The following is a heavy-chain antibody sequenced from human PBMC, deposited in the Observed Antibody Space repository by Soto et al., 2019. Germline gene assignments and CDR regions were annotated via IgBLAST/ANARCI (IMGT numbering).Heavy chain of an antibody. CDR3: ARLYYYDTSGYYYGRFDH. Sequence: QLQLQESGPGLVKPSETRALTCTVSAGSISNSSYYWGCLRQPPGKGLEWIGNIYYSGSTYYNPSLTSRVTISVDTSKNKVSLKLSSVTAADTAVYYCARLYYYDTSGYYYGRFDHWGQGTLLTISS. V-gene: IGHV4-39*01. CDR1: AGSISNSSYY. CDR2: IYYSGST. D-gene: IGHD3-22*01. J-gene: IGHJ4*02.